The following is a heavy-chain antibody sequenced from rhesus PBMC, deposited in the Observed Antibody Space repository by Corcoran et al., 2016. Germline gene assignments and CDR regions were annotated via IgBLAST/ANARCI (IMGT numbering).Heavy chain of an antibody. CDR3: ARSRVADTWDFDY. J-gene: IGHJ4*01. CDR2: IYGSRWST. CDR1: GYSLSSNY. V-gene: IGHV4-147*01. Sequence: QVQLQESGPGLVKPSETLSLTCAVSGYSLSSNYWSWIRQPPGQGLEWIGYIYGSRWSTYYNPSLRSRVTISTDTSKNQFSLKLSSVTAAYTAVYYCARSRVADTWDFDYWGQGVLVTVSS. D-gene: IGHD4-29*01.